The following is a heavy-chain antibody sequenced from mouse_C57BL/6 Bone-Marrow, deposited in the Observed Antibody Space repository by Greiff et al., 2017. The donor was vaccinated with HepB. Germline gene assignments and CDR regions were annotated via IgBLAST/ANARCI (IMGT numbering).Heavy chain of an antibody. D-gene: IGHD2-4*01. J-gene: IGHJ3*01. CDR1: GYAFSSSW. CDR2: IYPGDGDT. V-gene: IGHV1-82*01. CDR3: ARERLRRFAY. Sequence: VKLMESGPELVKPGASVKISCKASGYAFSSSWMNWVKQRPGKGLEWIGRIYPGDGDTNYNGKFKGKATLTADKSSSTAYMQLSSLTSEDSAVYFCARERLRRFAYWGQGTLVTVSA.